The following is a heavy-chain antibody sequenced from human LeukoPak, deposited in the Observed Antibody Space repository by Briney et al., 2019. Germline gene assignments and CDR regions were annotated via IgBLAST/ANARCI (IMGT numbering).Heavy chain of an antibody. J-gene: IGHJ4*02. Sequence: SETLSLTCTVSGDSISSGYYWGWIRQPPGKGLEWIGSIYHSGSTYYNPSLKSRVTISVDTSKNQFSLKLSSVTAADTAVYYCARDGSGSYYRDVDYWGQGTLVTVSS. D-gene: IGHD3-10*01. CDR3: ARDGSGSYYRDVDY. V-gene: IGHV4-38-2*02. CDR1: GDSISSGYY. CDR2: IYHSGST.